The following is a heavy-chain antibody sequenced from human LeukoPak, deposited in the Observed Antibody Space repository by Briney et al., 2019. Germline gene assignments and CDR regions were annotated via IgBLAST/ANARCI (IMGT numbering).Heavy chain of an antibody. D-gene: IGHD1-26*01. CDR3: AKRGGVGATTLRASDI. CDR1: GFTFSIYA. CDR2: ISGSGGST. Sequence: GGSLRLSCAASGFTFSIYAMSWVRQAPGKGLKWVSAISGSGGSTYYADSVKGRFTISRDNSKNTLYLQMNSLRADDTAVYYCAKRGGVGATTLRASDIWGQGTMVTVSS. J-gene: IGHJ3*02. V-gene: IGHV3-23*01.